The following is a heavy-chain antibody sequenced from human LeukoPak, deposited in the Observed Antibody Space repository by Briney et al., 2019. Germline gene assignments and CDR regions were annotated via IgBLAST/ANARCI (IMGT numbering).Heavy chain of an antibody. CDR3: AREDYSNYWFDP. D-gene: IGHD4-11*01. J-gene: IGHJ5*02. CDR2: IYTSGSTNYNPSLTSALT. Sequence: SETLSLTCTVSGAAISSGSYCWGWLRQPAGKGLEWIGRIYTSGSTNYNPSLTSALTNYNPSLKSRVSISLDTSKNQFSLRLSSVTAADTAVYYCAREDYSNYWFDPWGQGTLVTVSS. V-gene: IGHV4-61*02. CDR1: GAAISSGSYC.